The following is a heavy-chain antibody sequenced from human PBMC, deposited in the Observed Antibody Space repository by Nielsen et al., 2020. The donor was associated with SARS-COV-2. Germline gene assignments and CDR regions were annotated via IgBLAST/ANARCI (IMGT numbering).Heavy chain of an antibody. V-gene: IGHV3-72*01. Sequence: GESLKISCVGSGFIFSDHYMDWVRQAPGKGLEWVGRIRKQVNAYTTEYAASVKGRFVITRDDSKNTVYLQMSGLKIEDTAVYYCARDTPALDDFYSGPWGQGTLVTVSS. CDR3: ARDTPALDDFYSGP. D-gene: IGHD3-3*01. CDR1: GFIFSDHY. J-gene: IGHJ5*02. CDR2: IRKQVNAYTT.